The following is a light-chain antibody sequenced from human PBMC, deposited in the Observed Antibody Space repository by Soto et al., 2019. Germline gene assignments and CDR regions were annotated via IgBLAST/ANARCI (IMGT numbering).Light chain of an antibody. V-gene: IGLV1-44*01. CDR1: SSNMGSNT. Sequence: QSVLTQPPSASGTPGQGVAISCSGSSSNMGSNTVNWYQHLPGTAPKLLIYNDNQRPSGVPDRFFGSKSGTSASLVITGLQSEDEADYYCAAWDGSLNHILFGGGTKLTVL. J-gene: IGLJ2*01. CDR3: AAWDGSLNHIL. CDR2: NDN.